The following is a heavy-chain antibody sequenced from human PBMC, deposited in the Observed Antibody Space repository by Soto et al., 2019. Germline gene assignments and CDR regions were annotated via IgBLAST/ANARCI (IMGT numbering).Heavy chain of an antibody. V-gene: IGHV1-18*01. CDR1: GYTFTSYG. CDR3: ARDSNYYDSSGYYPPLFDY. J-gene: IGHJ4*02. CDR2: ISAYNGNT. D-gene: IGHD3-22*01. Sequence: ASVKVSCKASGYTFTSYGISWVRQAPGQGLEWMGWISAYNGNTNYAQKLQGRVTMTTDTSTSTAYMELRSLRSDDTAVYYCARDSNYYDSSGYYPPLFDYWGQGTLVTSPQ.